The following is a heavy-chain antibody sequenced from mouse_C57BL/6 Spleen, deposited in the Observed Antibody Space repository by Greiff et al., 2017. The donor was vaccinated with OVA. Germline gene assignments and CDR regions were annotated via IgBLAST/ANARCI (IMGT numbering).Heavy chain of an antibody. Sequence: QVQLQQPGAELVKPGASVKVSCKASGYTFTSYWMHWVKQRPGQGLEWIGRIHPSDSDTNYNQKFKGKVTLTVDKSSSTAYMQLSSLTSEDSAVYYCAKTYSNYDAMDYWGQGTSVTVSS. CDR2: IHPSDSDT. CDR1: GYTFTSYW. V-gene: IGHV1-74*01. D-gene: IGHD2-5*01. CDR3: AKTYSNYDAMDY. J-gene: IGHJ4*01.